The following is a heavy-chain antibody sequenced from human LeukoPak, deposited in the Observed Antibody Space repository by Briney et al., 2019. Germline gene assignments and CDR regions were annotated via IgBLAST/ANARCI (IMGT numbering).Heavy chain of an antibody. J-gene: IGHJ4*02. CDR2: IIPIFGTA. Sequence: GASVKVSCKASGGTFSSYAISWVRQAPGQGLEWMGGIIPIFGTANYAQKFQGRVTITTDESTSTAYMELSSLRSEDTAVYYCARVGFRSSTSRNDYWGQGTLVTVSS. D-gene: IGHD2-2*01. V-gene: IGHV1-69*05. CDR1: GGTFSSYA. CDR3: ARVGFRSSTSRNDY.